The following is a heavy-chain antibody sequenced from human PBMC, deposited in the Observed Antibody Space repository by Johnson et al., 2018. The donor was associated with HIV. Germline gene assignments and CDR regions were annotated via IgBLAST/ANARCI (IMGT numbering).Heavy chain of an antibody. V-gene: IGHV3-20*04. CDR1: GFIFDDYD. CDR2: INWNGAIT. Sequence: VQLVESGGGVLRPGGSLRLSCEGFGFIFDDYDLSWVRQAPGKGLEWVSGINWNGAITGHVDSVKGRCTISRDNTKNSLYLQMHSLRAEDTALYYCARGIVGGNYAQRDAFDIWGQGTMVTVSS. CDR3: ARGIVGGNYAQRDAFDI. D-gene: IGHD4-11*01. J-gene: IGHJ3*02.